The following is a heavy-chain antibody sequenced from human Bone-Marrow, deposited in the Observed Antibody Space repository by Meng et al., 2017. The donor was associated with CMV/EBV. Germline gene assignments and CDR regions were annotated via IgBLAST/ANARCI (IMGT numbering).Heavy chain of an antibody. CDR2: INSDGSST. CDR3: ARDPIQYSSSWFYYYYGMDV. J-gene: IGHJ6*02. Sequence: GESLKISCAASGFTFSSYSMNWVRQAPGKGLVWVSRINSDGSSTSYADSVKGRFTISRDNAKNTLYLQMNSLRAEDTAVYYCARDPIQYSSSWFYYYYGMDVWGQGTTVTVSS. V-gene: IGHV3-74*01. CDR1: GFTFSSYS. D-gene: IGHD6-13*01.